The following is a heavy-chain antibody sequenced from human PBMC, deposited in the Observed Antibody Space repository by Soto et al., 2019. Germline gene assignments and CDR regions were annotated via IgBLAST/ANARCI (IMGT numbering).Heavy chain of an antibody. CDR3: ARAPKDIVLMVYSYYFDY. D-gene: IGHD2-8*01. CDR2: IYYSGST. Sequence: SETLSLTCTVSGGSVSSGSYYWSWIRQPPGKGLEWIGYIYYSGSTNYNPSLKSRVTISVDTSKNQFSLKLSSVTAADTAVYYCARAPKDIVLMVYSYYFDYWGQGTLVTVSS. J-gene: IGHJ4*02. V-gene: IGHV4-61*01. CDR1: GGSVSSGSYY.